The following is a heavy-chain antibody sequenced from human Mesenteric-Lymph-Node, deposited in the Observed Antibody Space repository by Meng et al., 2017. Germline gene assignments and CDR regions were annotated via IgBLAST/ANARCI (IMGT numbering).Heavy chain of an antibody. Sequence: GESLKISCVASGFTFSNYAMSWVRQAPGKGLEWVSTIFTSGGDTSNADSVKGRFTISRDNSDNTLYLQMNRLRAEDTAVYYCARELTMITFGGVIVNKDYWGQGTLVTVSS. D-gene: IGHD3-16*02. CDR2: IFTSGGDT. CDR1: GFTFSNYA. J-gene: IGHJ4*02. V-gene: IGHV3-23*01. CDR3: ARELTMITFGGVIVNKDY.